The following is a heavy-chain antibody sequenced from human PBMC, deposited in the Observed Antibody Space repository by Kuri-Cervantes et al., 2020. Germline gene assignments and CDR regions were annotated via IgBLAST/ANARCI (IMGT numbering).Heavy chain of an antibody. CDR3: ARDWVAVAGTGWFDP. CDR2: ISWNSGSI. D-gene: IGHD6-19*01. CDR1: GYTSDDYA. J-gene: IGHJ5*02. Sequence: SLKISCAASGYTSDDYAMHWVRQAPGKGLEWVSGISWNSGSIGYADSVKGRFTISRDNAKNSLYLQMNSLRAEDTALYYCARDWVAVAGTGWFDPWGQGTLVTVSS. V-gene: IGHV3-9*02.